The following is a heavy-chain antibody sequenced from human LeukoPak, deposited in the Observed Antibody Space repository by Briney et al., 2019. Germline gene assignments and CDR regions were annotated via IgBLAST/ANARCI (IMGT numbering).Heavy chain of an antibody. J-gene: IGHJ1*01. CDR1: GFTFDDYA. V-gene: IGHV3-9*01. Sequence: GGSLRLSCAASGFTFDDYAMHWVRQAPGKGLEWVSGISWNSGSIGYADSVKGRFTISRDNAKNSLYLQMNSLRAEDTALYYCAIDRHSDILTGYPKYFQHWGQGTLVTVSS. CDR2: ISWNSGSI. D-gene: IGHD3-9*01. CDR3: AIDRHSDILTGYPKYFQH.